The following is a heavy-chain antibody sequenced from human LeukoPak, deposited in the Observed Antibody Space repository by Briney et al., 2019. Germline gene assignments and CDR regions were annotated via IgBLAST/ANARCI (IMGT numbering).Heavy chain of an antibody. CDR3: ASTSLQYYFDY. J-gene: IGHJ4*02. D-gene: IGHD2-2*01. Sequence: GSLRLSCAASGFTFNSYGMHWVRQAPGKGLEWVAFIRHDGSNKNYADSVKGRFIISRDNSKDTLYLQMNSMRAEDTAVYYCASTSLQYYFDYWGQGTLVTVSS. V-gene: IGHV3-30*02. CDR1: GFTFNSYG. CDR2: IRHDGSNK.